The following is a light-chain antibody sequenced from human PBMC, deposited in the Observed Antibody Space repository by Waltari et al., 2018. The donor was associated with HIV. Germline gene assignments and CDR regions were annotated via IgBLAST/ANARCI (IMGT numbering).Light chain of an antibody. V-gene: IGKV3-15*01. CDR2: GAS. CDR3: QQYNKWPQT. CDR1: QSVITH. Sequence: EIVMTQSPATLSVSPGARATLSCRASQSVITHLAWYQEIPGQAPRLLIYGASARATGIPARFSGSGSGTEFTLTISSLQSEDFAVYYCQQYNKWPQTFGQGTKVEIK. J-gene: IGKJ1*01.